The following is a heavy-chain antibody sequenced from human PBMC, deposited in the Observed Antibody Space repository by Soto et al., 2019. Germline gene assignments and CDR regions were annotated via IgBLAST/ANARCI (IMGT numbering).Heavy chain of an antibody. D-gene: IGHD6-13*01. CDR2: IWHDGTHI. CDR1: GFTFSSYA. CDR3: EKMYGSSWSFDY. V-gene: IGHV3-33*06. J-gene: IGHJ4*02. Sequence: QVQLVESGGGVVQPGTSLRLSCVTSGFTFSSYAMNWVRQAPGKGLEWVAVIWHDGTHIYYADSMKGRFTISRDNSKNTLYLQMNSLRADDTAVYYCEKMYGSSWSFDYWGQGIPVTVSS.